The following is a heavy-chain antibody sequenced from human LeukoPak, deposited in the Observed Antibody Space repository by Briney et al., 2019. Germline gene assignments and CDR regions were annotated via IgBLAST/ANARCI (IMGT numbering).Heavy chain of an antibody. CDR1: GFTFSSYS. Sequence: GGSLRLSCAASGFTFSSYSTNWVRQAPGKGLEWVSYISSSGSTIYYADSVKGRFTISRDNAKNSLYLQMNSLRAEDTAVYYCAREGSNSGGFNIWGQGTMVTVSS. V-gene: IGHV3-48*04. CDR3: AREGSNSGGFNI. J-gene: IGHJ3*02. D-gene: IGHD4-23*01. CDR2: ISSSGSTI.